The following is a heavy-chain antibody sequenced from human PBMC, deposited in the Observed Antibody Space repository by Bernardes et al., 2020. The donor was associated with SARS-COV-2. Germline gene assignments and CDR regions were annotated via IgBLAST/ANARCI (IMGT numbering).Heavy chain of an antibody. J-gene: IGHJ4*02. V-gene: IGHV3-23*01. D-gene: IGHD2-15*01. CDR2: ISGSVGTT. CDR3: AKFLAGSSPHRTGAVTYFDY. CDR1: GFTFSSYA. Sequence: GGSLRLSCVASGFTFSSYAMSWVRQAPGKGLEWVSSISGSVGTTFYADSEKGRFTISRDNSKNTLYLQMNSLRAEDTAVYFCAKFLAGSSPHRTGAVTYFDYWGQGTLVTVSS.